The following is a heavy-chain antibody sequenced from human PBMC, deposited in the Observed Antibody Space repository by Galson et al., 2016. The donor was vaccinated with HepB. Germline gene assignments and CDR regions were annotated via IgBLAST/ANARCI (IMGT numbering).Heavy chain of an antibody. V-gene: IGHV3-30-3*01. J-gene: IGHJ4*02. CDR2: IISDITYK. CDR3: ARVSGERGPDD. CDR1: GFAFSSYT. Sequence: SLRLSCAASGFAFSSYTIHWVRQAPGKGLEWVAIIISDITYKNYADSAKGRFTISRDNSKNTLYLQMNSLRAEDTAVYYCARVSGERGPDDWGQGTLVTVSS. D-gene: IGHD3-10*01.